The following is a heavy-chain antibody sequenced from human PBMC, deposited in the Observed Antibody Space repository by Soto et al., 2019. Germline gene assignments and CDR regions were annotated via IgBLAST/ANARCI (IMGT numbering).Heavy chain of an antibody. D-gene: IGHD4-17*01. Sequence: HPGGSLRLSCAASGFTFSKYAMTWARQAPGKGLEWVSPISYNGGSTYYADSVKGRFTISRDNSKNSLYLQMHSLRTEDTALYYCAKGVPDYAGLDYWGQGTLVTVSS. J-gene: IGHJ4*02. CDR3: AKGVPDYAGLDY. CDR2: ISYNGGST. V-gene: IGHV3-43*02. CDR1: GFTFSKYA.